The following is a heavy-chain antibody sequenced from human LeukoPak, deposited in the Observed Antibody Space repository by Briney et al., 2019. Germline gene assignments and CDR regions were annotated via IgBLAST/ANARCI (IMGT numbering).Heavy chain of an antibody. CDR2: ISVSGSNT. J-gene: IGHJ4*02. CDR3: AKTFSGGWAIDY. CDR1: GFTFSSYA. D-gene: IGHD6-19*01. Sequence: GGSLRLSCAASGFTFSSYAMSWVRQAPGKGLEWVSCISVSGSNTHHADSVKGWFAISRDNSKNTLYLQMNSLRAEDTAVYYCAKTFSGGWAIDYWGQGTLVTVSS. V-gene: IGHV3-23*01.